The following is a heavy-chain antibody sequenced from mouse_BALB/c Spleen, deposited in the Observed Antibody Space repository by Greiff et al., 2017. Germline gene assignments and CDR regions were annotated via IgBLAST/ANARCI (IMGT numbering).Heavy chain of an antibody. Sequence: VKLMESGAELVRPGTSVKISCKASGYTFTNYWLGWVKQRPGHGLEWIGDIYPGGGYTNYNEKFKGKATLTADTSSSTAYMQLSSLTSEDSAVYVCARWIYARGYFDYWGQGTTLTVSS. CDR3: ARWIYARGYFDY. CDR2: IYPGGGYT. CDR1: GYTFTNYW. J-gene: IGHJ2*01. V-gene: IGHV1-63*02. D-gene: IGHD2-12*01.